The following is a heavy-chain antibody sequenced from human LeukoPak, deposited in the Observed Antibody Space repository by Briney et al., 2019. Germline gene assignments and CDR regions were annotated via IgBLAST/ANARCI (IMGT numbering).Heavy chain of an antibody. CDR3: ARLDDYGDYGYFDY. CDR1: GFTFSSYS. J-gene: IGHJ4*02. CDR2: ISSSSSYI. Sequence: GGSLRLSCAASGFTFSSYSMNWVRQAPGKGLEWVSSISSSSSYIYYADSVKGRFTISRDNAKTSLYLQMNSLRAEDTAVYYCARLDDYGDYGYFDYWGQGTLVTVSS. D-gene: IGHD4-17*01. V-gene: IGHV3-21*01.